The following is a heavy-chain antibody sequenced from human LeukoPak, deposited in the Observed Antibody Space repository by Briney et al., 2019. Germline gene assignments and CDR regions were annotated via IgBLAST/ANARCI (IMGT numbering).Heavy chain of an antibody. CDR1: GGSFSGYY. V-gene: IGHV4-34*01. CDR3: ARTRYCSGGSCGYFQH. CDR2: INHSGST. J-gene: IGHJ1*01. D-gene: IGHD2-15*01. Sequence: SETLSLTCAVYGGSFSGYYWSWIRQPPGKGLEWIGEINHSGSTNYNPSLKRRVTISVDTSKNQFSLKLSSVTAADTAVYYCARTRYCSGGSCGYFQHWGQGTLVTVSS.